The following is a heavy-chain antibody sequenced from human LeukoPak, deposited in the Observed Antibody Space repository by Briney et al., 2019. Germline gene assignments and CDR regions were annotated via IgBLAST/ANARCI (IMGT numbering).Heavy chain of an antibody. CDR3: AKDPSYYDFWSGYTDY. D-gene: IGHD3-3*01. CDR2: IWYDGSNK. Sequence: TGGSLRLSCAASGFTFSSYGMHWVRQAPGKGLEWVAVIWYDGSNKYYADSVKGRFTISRDNSKNTLYLQMNSLRAEDTAVYYCAKDPSYYDFWSGYTDYWGQGTLVTVSS. CDR1: GFTFSSYG. V-gene: IGHV3-30*02. J-gene: IGHJ4*02.